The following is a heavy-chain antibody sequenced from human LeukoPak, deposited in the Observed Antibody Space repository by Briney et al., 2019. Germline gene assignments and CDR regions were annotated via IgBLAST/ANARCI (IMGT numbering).Heavy chain of an antibody. CDR1: GFTFGGYG. J-gene: IGHJ4*02. D-gene: IGHD1-14*01. Sequence: PGRSLRRSGAGSGFTFGGYGMHWFRQTPGKGLEWVAVIAYDGSRSFYADSVKGRFTISRDNSKNTMSVQMDDLRAEGTAVYYCTRYNNDHFDYWGQGTLVTVSA. V-gene: IGHV3-33*01. CDR2: IAYDGSRS. CDR3: TRYNNDHFDY.